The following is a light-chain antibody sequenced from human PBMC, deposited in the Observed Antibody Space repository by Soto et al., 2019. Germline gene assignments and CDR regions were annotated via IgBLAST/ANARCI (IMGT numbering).Light chain of an antibody. CDR1: SSDIGSYNF. CDR2: EAT. J-gene: IGLJ1*01. V-gene: IGLV2-23*01. CDR3: CSYAGDSTFV. Sequence: QSALTQPASVSGSPGQSITISCTGTSSDIGSYNFVSWYQQHPGKAPKLMIYEATNRPSGVSNRFSGSKSGNTASLTISGLQAEDEADYYCCSYAGDSTFVFAPGTKVTVL.